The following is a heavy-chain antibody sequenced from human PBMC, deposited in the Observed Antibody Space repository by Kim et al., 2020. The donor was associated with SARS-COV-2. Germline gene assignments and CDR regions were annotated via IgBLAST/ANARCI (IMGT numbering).Heavy chain of an antibody. J-gene: IGHJ4*02. V-gene: IGHV4-59*09. D-gene: IGHD2-15*01. CDR3: ARGATVVTAADY. Sequence: NYTPSLKSRVTISVDTSKNQFSLKLSSVTAADTAVYYCARGATVVTAADYWGQGTLVTVSS.